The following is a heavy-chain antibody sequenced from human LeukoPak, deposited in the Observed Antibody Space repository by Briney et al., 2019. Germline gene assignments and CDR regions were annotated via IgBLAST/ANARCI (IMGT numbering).Heavy chain of an antibody. D-gene: IGHD3-22*01. CDR3: ARGGGAYYDSSGYHGLDC. Sequence: GGSLRLSRAASGLTHSSYAMHWVPQAPSKGLEWVADISYDGSNKYYADSVKGRFTISRDNSKNALYLQMNCLRAGDTAVYYCARGGGAYYDSSGYHGLDCWGQGTLVTVSS. V-gene: IGHV3-30*16. CDR2: ISYDGSNK. CDR1: GLTHSSYA. J-gene: IGHJ4*02.